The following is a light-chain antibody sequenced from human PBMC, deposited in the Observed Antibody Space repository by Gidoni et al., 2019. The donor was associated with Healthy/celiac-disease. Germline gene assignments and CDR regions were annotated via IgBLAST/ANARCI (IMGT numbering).Light chain of an antibody. J-gene: IGKJ5*01. CDR1: QSISSY. CDR3: QQSYSTPPIT. Sequence: DIQMTQSPSSLSASVGDRVTITCRASQSISSYLNWYQQKPGKAPKLLISAASSLPSGVPSRFSGSGSGTDFTLTISSLQPEDFATYYCQQSYSTPPITFGQGTRLEIK. CDR2: AAS. V-gene: IGKV1-39*01.